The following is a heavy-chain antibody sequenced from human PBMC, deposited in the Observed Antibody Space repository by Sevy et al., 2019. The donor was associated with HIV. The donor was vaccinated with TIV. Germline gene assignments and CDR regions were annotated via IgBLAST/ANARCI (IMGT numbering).Heavy chain of an antibody. Sequence: GGSLRLSCAASGFTFSGYDMHWVRQVKGKGLEWIASIGTLADTFYADSVNGRFTISRDKAQSYLYLHMSSLKVGDTALYFCVRGLQTLCDRTACPLDDWGQGTLVTVSS. J-gene: IGHJ4*02. D-gene: IGHD2-21*02. CDR3: VRGLQTLCDRTACPLDD. CDR1: GFTFSGYD. CDR2: IGTLADT. V-gene: IGHV3-13*01.